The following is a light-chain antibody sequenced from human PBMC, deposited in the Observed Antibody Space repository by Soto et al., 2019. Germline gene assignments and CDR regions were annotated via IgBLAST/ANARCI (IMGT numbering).Light chain of an antibody. CDR3: QSYDSSLSGSVV. J-gene: IGLJ2*01. CDR1: SSNIGAGYD. Sequence: QSVLTQPPSVSGAPGQRGTISCTGSSSNIGAGYDVHWYQQLPGTAPKLLIYGNSNRPSGVPDRFSGSKSGTSASLAITGLQAADEADYYCQSYDSSLSGSVVFGGGTKLTVL. V-gene: IGLV1-40*01. CDR2: GNS.